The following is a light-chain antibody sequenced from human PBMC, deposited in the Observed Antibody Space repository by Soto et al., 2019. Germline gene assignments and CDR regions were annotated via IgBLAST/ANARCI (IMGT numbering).Light chain of an antibody. CDR2: EVS. J-gene: IGLJ2*01. Sequence: QSALPQPASVSGSPGQSITISCTGTSSDVGGYNYVSWYQQHPSKAPKLMIYEVSYRPSGVSNRFSGSKSGNTASLTISGLQAEDEADYYCSSYTSSSTVVFGGGTKVTVL. CDR3: SSYTSSSTVV. V-gene: IGLV2-14*01. CDR1: SSDVGGYNY.